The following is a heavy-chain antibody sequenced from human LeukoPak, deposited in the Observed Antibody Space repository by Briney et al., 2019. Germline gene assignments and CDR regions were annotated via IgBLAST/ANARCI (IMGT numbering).Heavy chain of an antibody. CDR1: GYTFRNYG. CDR2: ISVYTGET. J-gene: IGHJ4*02. D-gene: IGHD6-13*01. V-gene: IGHV1-18*01. Sequence: GASVKVSCQASGYTFRNYGISWVRQVPGQGLEWVAWISVYTGETDYSQKFQGRVTLTTDTSTSTAYMEMRSLTSDDTAVHYCARDSSIAAAGTGGRWGQGTLVTVSS. CDR3: ARDSSIAAAGTGGR.